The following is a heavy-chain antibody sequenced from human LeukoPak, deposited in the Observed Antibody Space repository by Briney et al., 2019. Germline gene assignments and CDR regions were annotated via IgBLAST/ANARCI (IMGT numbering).Heavy chain of an antibody. Sequence: ASVKVSCKASEYTFSTYSIHWVRQAPGQGLEWMGIINPSGGSTAYAQSFQGRVTVTRDTSTTTVYMELSSLRSDDTAVYYCARDYCSSTSCYFDYWGQGTLVTVSS. CDR3: ARDYCSSTSCYFDY. CDR1: EYTFSTYS. V-gene: IGHV1-46*01. D-gene: IGHD2-2*01. J-gene: IGHJ4*02. CDR2: INPSGGST.